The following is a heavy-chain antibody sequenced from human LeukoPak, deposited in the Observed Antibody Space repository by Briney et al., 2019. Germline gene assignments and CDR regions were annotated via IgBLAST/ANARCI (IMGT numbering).Heavy chain of an antibody. CDR3: ARHHLGDYFDY. CDR2: IYYSGST. V-gene: IGHV4-59*08. J-gene: IGHJ4*02. CDR1: RVTISSYY. Sequence: SETLSLTCTVSRVTISSYYWSWIRQPPGKGLEWIGYIYYSGSTNYNPSLKKRVTISVNTTKNQFSLKLSSVTAAERAIYYCARHHLGDYFDYWGQGTLVTVSS.